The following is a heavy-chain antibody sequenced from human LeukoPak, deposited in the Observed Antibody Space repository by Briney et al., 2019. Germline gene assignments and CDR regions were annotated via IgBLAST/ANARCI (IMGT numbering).Heavy chain of an antibody. Sequence: PGGSLRLSCAASGFTFSSYSMNWVRQAPGKGLEWVSSISSSSSYIYYADSVKGRFTISRDNAKNSLYLQMNSLRAEDTAVYYCARDHTVAVAGPMVGDVWGQGTTVTVSS. D-gene: IGHD6-19*01. CDR2: ISSSSSYI. CDR3: ARDHTVAVAGPMVGDV. V-gene: IGHV3-21*01. J-gene: IGHJ6*02. CDR1: GFTFSSYS.